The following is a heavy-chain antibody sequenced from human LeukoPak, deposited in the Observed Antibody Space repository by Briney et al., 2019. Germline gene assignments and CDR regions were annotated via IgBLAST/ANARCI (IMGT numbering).Heavy chain of an antibody. CDR2: INPNSGGT. V-gene: IGHV1-2*02. Sequence: ASVKVSCKASGYTFTGYYMHWVRQAPGQGLEWMGWINPNSGGTNYAQKFQGRVTMTRDTSISTAYMELSRLRSDDTAVYCCARALRGVINWFDPWGQGTLVTVSS. CDR1: GYTFTGYY. CDR3: ARALRGVINWFDP. J-gene: IGHJ5*02. D-gene: IGHD3-10*01.